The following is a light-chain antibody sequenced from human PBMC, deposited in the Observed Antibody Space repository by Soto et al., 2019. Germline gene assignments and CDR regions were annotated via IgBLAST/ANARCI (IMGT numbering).Light chain of an antibody. J-gene: IGKJ1*01. CDR3: QQYNTNPWT. Sequence: IQMTQSPSTLSASVGDRVTITCRASQSIRTWLAWYQQKPGKAPKLLIYDASSLKSGVPSRFSGGGSGTEFTLTISSLQPDDFTTYYCQQYNTNPWTFGQGTKVE. CDR1: QSIRTW. CDR2: DAS. V-gene: IGKV1-5*01.